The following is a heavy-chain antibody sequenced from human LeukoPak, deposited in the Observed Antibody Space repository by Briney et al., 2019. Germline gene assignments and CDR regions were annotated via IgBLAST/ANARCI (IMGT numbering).Heavy chain of an antibody. Sequence: ASVKVSCEASGYTFTGYSMHWIRQAPGQGPEWMGWINPNSGGTNYAQKLQGRVTMTRDTSISTVYMELSRLRSDDTAVYYCARDPESMVRGDYYFDYWGQGALVTVSS. J-gene: IGHJ4*02. CDR2: INPNSGGT. CDR1: GYTFTGYS. V-gene: IGHV1-2*02. D-gene: IGHD3-10*01. CDR3: ARDPESMVRGDYYFDY.